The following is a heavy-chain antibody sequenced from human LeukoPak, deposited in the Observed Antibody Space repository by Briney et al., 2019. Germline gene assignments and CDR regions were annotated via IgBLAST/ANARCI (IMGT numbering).Heavy chain of an antibody. CDR2: INPNSGGT. J-gene: IGHJ4*02. CDR3: ARAAVVAAPAVPAY. Sequence: ASVKVSCKASGYTFTGYYMHWVRQAPGQGLEWMGWINPNSGGTNYAQKFQGRVPMTRDTSISTACMELSRLRSEDTAVYYCARAAVVAAPAVPAYWGQGTLVTVSS. D-gene: IGHD2-15*01. V-gene: IGHV1-2*02. CDR1: GYTFTGYY.